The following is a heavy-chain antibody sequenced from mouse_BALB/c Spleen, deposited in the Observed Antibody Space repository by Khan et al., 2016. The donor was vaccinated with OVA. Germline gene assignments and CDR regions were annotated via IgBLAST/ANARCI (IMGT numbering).Heavy chain of an antibody. J-gene: IGHJ3*01. CDR2: INTGGAYT. V-gene: IGHV5-6*01. CDR3: ARLAYYYNSEGFAY. CDR1: GFTFSTYG. D-gene: IGHD1-1*01. Sequence: DVHLVESGGDFVRPGGSLKLSCAASGFTFSTYGMSWVRQTPDKRLEWVATINTGGAYTYYPDSVKGRFTISRDNAKNTLYLQLSSLKSEDTAIYYWARLAYYYNSEGFAYWGQGTLVTVSA.